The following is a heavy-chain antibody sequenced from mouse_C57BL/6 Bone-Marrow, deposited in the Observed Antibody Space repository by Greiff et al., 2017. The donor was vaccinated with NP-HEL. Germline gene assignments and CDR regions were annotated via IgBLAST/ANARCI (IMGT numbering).Heavy chain of an antibody. J-gene: IGHJ4*01. CDR2: IWRGGST. V-gene: IGHV2-5*01. CDR3: AKKGGYYSYAMDY. CDR1: GFSLTSYG. Sequence: VQLQESGPGLVQPSQSLSITCTVSGFSLTSYGVHWVRQSPGKGLEWLGVIWRGGSTDYNAAFMSRLSITKDNSKSQVFFKMNSLQADDTAIYYCAKKGGYYSYAMDYWGQGTSVTVSS. D-gene: IGHD2-3*01.